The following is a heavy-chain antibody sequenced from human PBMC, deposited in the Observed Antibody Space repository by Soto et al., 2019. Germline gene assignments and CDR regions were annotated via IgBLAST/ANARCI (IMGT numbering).Heavy chain of an antibody. CDR3: AREAVSGRTGFDY. D-gene: IGHD6-19*01. Sequence: QVQLVQSGAEVKKPGASVKVSCKASGYTFTSYGISWVRQAPGQGLEWMGWVNAYNGNTNYAQKFQGRDTMTTDTSTSTAYMELRSLRYDDKAVYYCAREAVSGRTGFDYWGQGTLVTVSS. J-gene: IGHJ4*02. CDR1: GYTFTSYG. CDR2: VNAYNGNT. V-gene: IGHV1-18*01.